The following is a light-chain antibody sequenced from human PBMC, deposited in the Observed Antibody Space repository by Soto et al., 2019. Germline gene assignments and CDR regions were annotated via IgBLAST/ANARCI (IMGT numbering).Light chain of an antibody. J-gene: IGKJ5*01. V-gene: IGKV1-39*01. Sequence: DIQMTQSPSSLSASVGDRVTITCRASQNIRRYLNWYQQKPGKAPKLLIYAASTLQSGVPSRFSGSGSGTDFTLAISSLQPEDFATYYCQQSYSTTLGFGQGTRLDI. CDR1: QNIRRY. CDR3: QQSYSTTLG. CDR2: AAS.